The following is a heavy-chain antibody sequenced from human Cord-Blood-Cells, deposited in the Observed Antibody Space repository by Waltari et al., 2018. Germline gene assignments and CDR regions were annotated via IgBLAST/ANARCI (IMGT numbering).Heavy chain of an antibody. D-gene: IGHD6-6*01. CDR1: GFTFSSYG. V-gene: IGHV3-30*18. CDR2: ISYDGSNK. Sequence: QVQLVESGGGVVQPGRSLRLSCAASGFTFSSYGMHCVRQAPGKGLEWVAVISYDGSNKYYADSVKGRFTISRDNSKNTLYLQMNSLRAEDTAVYYCAKDEYSSSFDYWGQGTLVTVSS. CDR3: AKDEYSSSFDY. J-gene: IGHJ4*02.